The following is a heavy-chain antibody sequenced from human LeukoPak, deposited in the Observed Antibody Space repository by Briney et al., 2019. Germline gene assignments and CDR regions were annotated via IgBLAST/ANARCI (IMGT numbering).Heavy chain of an antibody. CDR1: GFTFSSYG. D-gene: IGHD1-1*01. Sequence: GGSPRLSCAASGFTFSSYGMHWVRQAPDKGQEMVAFIQFDGSNIYYADSVKGRFTISRDNSKNTLYLQMNSLRAEDTAVYYCASGKGQWNDYYTDVWGKGTTVTVSS. CDR3: ASGKGQWNDYYTDV. CDR2: IQFDGSNI. J-gene: IGHJ6*03. V-gene: IGHV3-30*02.